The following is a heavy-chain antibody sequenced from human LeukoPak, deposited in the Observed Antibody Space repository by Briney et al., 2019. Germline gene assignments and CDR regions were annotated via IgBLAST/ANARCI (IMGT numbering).Heavy chain of an antibody. V-gene: IGHV4-31*03. Sequence: SQTLSLTCTVSGGSISSGGYYWSWIRQHPGKGLEWIGCIYYSGSTYYNPSLKSRVTISVDTSKNQFSLKLSSVTAADTAVYYCTHSGYDDGIDYWGQGTLVTVSS. D-gene: IGHD5-12*01. CDR1: GGSISSGGYY. J-gene: IGHJ4*02. CDR3: THSGYDDGIDY. CDR2: IYYSGST.